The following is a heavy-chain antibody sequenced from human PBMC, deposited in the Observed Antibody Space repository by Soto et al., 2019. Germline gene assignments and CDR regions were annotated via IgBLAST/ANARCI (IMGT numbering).Heavy chain of an antibody. V-gene: IGHV3-23*01. CDR1: GFTFSSYA. CDR2: ISGSGGST. J-gene: IGHJ4*02. Sequence: GGSLRLSCAASGFTFSSYAMSWARQAPGKGLEWVSAISGSGGSTYYADSVKGRFTISRDNSKNTLYLQMNSLRAEDTAVYYCAKDPEEEDSRSWTTGGDYWGQGTLVTVAS. D-gene: IGHD6-13*01. CDR3: AKDPEEEDSRSWTTGGDY.